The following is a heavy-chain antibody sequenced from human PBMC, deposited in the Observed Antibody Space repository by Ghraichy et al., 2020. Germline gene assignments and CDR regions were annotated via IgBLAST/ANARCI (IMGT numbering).Heavy chain of an antibody. CDR2: IYTTGGT. V-gene: IGHV4-4*07. CDR1: GGYMSDDY. Sequence: SETLSLTCTVSGGYMSDDYWSWIRQPAGKGLEWLGRIYTTGGTDYNPSLKSRVTISIDKSKNQFSLRMSSVTVADTAVYYCARDHDSAWGQGTLVTVSS. J-gene: IGHJ5*02. CDR3: ARDHDSA. D-gene: IGHD5-18*01.